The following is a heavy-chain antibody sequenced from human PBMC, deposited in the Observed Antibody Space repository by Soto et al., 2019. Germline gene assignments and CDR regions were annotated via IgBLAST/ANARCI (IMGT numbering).Heavy chain of an antibody. D-gene: IGHD3-22*01. CDR1: GGSFSGFY. V-gene: IGHV4-34*01. J-gene: IGHJ4*02. CDR3: ARDYYDSGGRPTIDY. CDR2: INHSGST. Sequence: QVQLQQWGAGLLKPSETLSLTCAVYGGSFSGFYWSWIRQPPGKGLEWLGEINHSGSTNYNPSLKRRVTISVDTSKNQFSLKLSSVAAADTAVYYCARDYYDSGGRPTIDYWGQGTLVTVSS.